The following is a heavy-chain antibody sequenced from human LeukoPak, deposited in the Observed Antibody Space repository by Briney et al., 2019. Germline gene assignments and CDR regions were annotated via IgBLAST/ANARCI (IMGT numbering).Heavy chain of an antibody. J-gene: IGHJ4*02. CDR1: GFIFRNYW. V-gene: IGHV3-7*02. CDR3: AITGGPTVTAFDL. CDR2: INHDGGDK. Sequence: TGGSLRLSCVASGFIFRNYWMSWVRQAPGKGLEWVANINHDGGDKNYVGSVKGRFTISRDNAKSSLYLQMNSLRVEDTAVYYCAITGGPTVTAFDLWGQGILVTVSS. D-gene: IGHD4-17*01.